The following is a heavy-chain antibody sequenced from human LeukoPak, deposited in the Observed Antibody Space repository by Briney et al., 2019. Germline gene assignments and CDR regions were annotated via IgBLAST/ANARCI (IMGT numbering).Heavy chain of an antibody. V-gene: IGHV3-48*03. CDR3: ARDFSGQQLNWFDP. CDR2: ISSSGSTI. J-gene: IGHJ5*02. Sequence: PGGSLRLSCAASGFTFSSYEMNWDRQAPGKGLEWVSYISSSGSTIYYADSVKGRFTISRDNAKNSLYLQMNSLRAEDTAVYYCARDFSGQQLNWFDPWGQGTLVTVSS. CDR1: GFTFSSYE. D-gene: IGHD6-13*01.